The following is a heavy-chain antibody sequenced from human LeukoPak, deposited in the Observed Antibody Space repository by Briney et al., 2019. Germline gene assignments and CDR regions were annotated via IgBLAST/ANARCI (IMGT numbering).Heavy chain of an antibody. D-gene: IGHD1-26*01. CDR3: ARGSIVGAPIPTVFDY. CDR1: GYTFTGYY. CDR2: INPSGGST. J-gene: IGHJ4*02. V-gene: IGHV1-46*01. Sequence: GASVKVSCKASGYTFTGYYMHWVRQAPGQGLEWMGIINPSGGSTSYAQKFQGRVTMTRDTSTSTVYMELSSLRSEDTAVYYCARGSIVGAPIPTVFDYWGQGTLVTVSS.